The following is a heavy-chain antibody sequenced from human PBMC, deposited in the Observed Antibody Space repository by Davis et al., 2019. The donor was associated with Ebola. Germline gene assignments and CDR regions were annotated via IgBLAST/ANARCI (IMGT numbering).Heavy chain of an antibody. Sequence: PGGSLRPSCLASGFSFNTYGMHWVRQAPGKGLEWVALISYDGFNKYYADSVRGRFTISRDNSKNALYLQMNTLRPEDAAVYYCVKPTGTYSLHYYGVDVWGQGTTVNVSS. CDR3: VKPTGTYSLHYYGVDV. V-gene: IGHV3-30*18. CDR2: ISYDGFNK. CDR1: GFSFNTYG. D-gene: IGHD1-7*01. J-gene: IGHJ6*02.